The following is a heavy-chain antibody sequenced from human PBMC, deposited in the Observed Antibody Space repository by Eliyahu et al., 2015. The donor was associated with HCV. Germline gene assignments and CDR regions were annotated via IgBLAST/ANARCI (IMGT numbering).Heavy chain of an antibody. J-gene: IGHJ4*02. Sequence: DVQLVESGGGLVQPGGSLRLSCAASGFTFGSCWMSWVRQAPGKGLGWVANINHGGSVEYYVDSVKGRFTISRDNAKNSVFLQMNSLTSDDTAMYYCAKTDYTNYGYFDYWGQGILVTVSS. CDR2: INHGGSVE. V-gene: IGHV3-7*05. CDR1: GFTFGSCW. D-gene: IGHD4-11*01. CDR3: AKTDYTNYGYFDY.